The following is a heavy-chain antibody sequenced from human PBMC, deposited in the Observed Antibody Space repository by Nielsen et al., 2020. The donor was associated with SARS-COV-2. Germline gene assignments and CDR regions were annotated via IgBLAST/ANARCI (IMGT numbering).Heavy chain of an antibody. V-gene: IGHV1-3*01. CDR3: ARDFSVLMITFGGVIAHLDY. D-gene: IGHD3-16*02. CDR1: GYTFTSYA. CDR2: INAGNGNT. Sequence: ASVTVSCKASGYTFTSYAMHWVSQAHGQRLEWMGWINAGNGNTKYSQKFQGRVTITRDTSASTAYMELSSLRSEDMAVYYCARDFSVLMITFGGVIAHLDYWGQGTLVTVSS. J-gene: IGHJ4*02.